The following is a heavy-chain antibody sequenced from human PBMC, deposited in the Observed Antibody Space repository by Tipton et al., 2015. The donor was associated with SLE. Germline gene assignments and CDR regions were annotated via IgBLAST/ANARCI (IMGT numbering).Heavy chain of an antibody. CDR2: VYNDGST. V-gene: IGHV3-23*03. Sequence: SLRLSCAASGFNFNSYAMSWVRQAPGKGLEWVSVVYNDGSTHYADSVKGRFTSSRDRSKNTLILQMNNLRPEDTAIYYCVRESCGASTNGCFDPWGQGTLVTVSS. CDR3: VRESCGASTNGCFDP. J-gene: IGHJ5*02. D-gene: IGHD2-21*01. CDR1: GFNFNSYA.